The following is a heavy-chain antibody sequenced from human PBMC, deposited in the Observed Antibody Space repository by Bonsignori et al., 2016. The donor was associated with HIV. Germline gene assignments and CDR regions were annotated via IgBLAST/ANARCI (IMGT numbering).Heavy chain of an antibody. Sequence: VRQAPGKGLEWVSGISWNSASIGYADSVKGRFTISRDNAKNSLYLQMNSLRAEDTALYYCAKDQRWLQLGLAMDVWGKGTTVTVS. V-gene: IGHV3-9*01. J-gene: IGHJ6*03. CDR2: ISWNSASI. CDR3: AKDQRWLQLGLAMDV. D-gene: IGHD5-24*01.